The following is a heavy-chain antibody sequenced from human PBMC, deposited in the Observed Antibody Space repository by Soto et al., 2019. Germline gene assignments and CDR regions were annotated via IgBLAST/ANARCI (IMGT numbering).Heavy chain of an antibody. J-gene: IGHJ5*02. CDR2: IYESAT. V-gene: IGHV4-30-4*01. D-gene: IGHD2-2*01. Sequence: QVQLHESGPGLVKPSETLSLTCTVSGGSISGGDYHWSWIRQPPGKGLEWVGYIYESATYHNPSLKSEVIISVDTSRNQFSLQLSSVTAADTAVYYCAAGSCSSSGCYWFDPWGQGTLVTVSS. CDR3: AAGSCSSSGCYWFDP. CDR1: GGSISGGDYH.